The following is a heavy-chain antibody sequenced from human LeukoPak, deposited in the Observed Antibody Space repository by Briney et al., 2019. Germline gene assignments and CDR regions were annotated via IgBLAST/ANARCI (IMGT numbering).Heavy chain of an antibody. CDR3: ARDKGCSGGSCYSTDAFDI. D-gene: IGHD2-15*01. V-gene: IGHV3-11*01. CDR2: ISSSCSTI. Sequence: GGSLRLSCAASGFTFSDYYMSWIRQAPGKGLEWVSYISSSCSTIYYADSVKGRFTISRDNAKNSLYLQMNSLRAEDTAVYYCARDKGCSGGSCYSTDAFDIWGQGTMVTVSS. CDR1: GFTFSDYY. J-gene: IGHJ3*02.